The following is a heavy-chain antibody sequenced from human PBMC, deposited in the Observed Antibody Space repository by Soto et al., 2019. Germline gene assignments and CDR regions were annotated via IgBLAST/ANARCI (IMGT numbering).Heavy chain of an antibody. V-gene: IGHV3-23*01. Sequence: GSLRLSCAASGFNFSSYAMSWVRQAPGKGLEWVSVISSSGSTKYYADSVKGRFTISRDNSKNTLYLQMNSLRAEDTAVYYCARAGSSSWYYFDYWGQGTLVTVSS. CDR1: GFNFSSYA. CDR3: ARAGSSSWYYFDY. CDR2: ISSSGSTK. D-gene: IGHD6-13*01. J-gene: IGHJ4*02.